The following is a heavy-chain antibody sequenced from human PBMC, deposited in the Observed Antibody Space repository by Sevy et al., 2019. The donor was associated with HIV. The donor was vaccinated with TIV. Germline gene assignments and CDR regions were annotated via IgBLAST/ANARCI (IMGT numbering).Heavy chain of an antibody. CDR1: GYTFTSYY. CDR3: ARDYIVVVIAKPYYYGMDV. V-gene: IGHV1-46*03. CDR2: INPSGGST. D-gene: IGHD2-21*01. J-gene: IGHJ6*02. Sequence: ASVKVSCKASGYTFTSYYMHWARQAPGQGLEWMGIINPSGGSTSYAQKFQGRVTMTRDTSTSTVYMELSSLRSEDTAVYYCARDYIVVVIAKPYYYGMDVWGQGTTVTVSS.